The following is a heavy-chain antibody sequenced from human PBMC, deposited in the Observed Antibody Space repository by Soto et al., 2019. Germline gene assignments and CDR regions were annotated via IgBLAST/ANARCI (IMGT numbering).Heavy chain of an antibody. CDR3: AKGGGRIVPRHFDN. CDR2: IKEDGSEK. CDR1: GFTFSTYW. J-gene: IGHJ4*02. D-gene: IGHD1-26*01. Sequence: VGSLSLSGSASGFTFSTYWMSWVRPAPGKGLEWVANIKEDGSEKYYVDSVEGRFTISRDNAKNSLYLQMNSLRAEDTAVYYCAKGGGRIVPRHFDNWGQGILVTVSS. V-gene: IGHV3-7*03.